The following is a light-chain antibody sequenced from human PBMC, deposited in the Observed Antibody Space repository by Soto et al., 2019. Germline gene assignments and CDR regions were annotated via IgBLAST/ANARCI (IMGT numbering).Light chain of an antibody. Sequence: AIQLTQSPSSLSASVGDIVTITCRASQDIRGALAWYQQKPVKAPQSLIYDVSTLESGVPSRFSGSSSGTDFTLNISSLQPVDFATYYCQQFNSYPITFGQGTRLEIK. V-gene: IGKV1-13*02. J-gene: IGKJ5*01. CDR3: QQFNSYPIT. CDR2: DVS. CDR1: QDIRGA.